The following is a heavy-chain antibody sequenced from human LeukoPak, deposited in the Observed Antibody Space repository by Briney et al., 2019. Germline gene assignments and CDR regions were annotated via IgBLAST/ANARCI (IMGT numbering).Heavy chain of an antibody. CDR3: AKSWSQYWTGDCYFCY. Sequence: GGSLRLSCAASGFIFNNYGMHCVRQARGKGLEWVTVLSYDGSNKNYADSVKGRFNIYRESSKNTVYLQMNSLRVEDTAVYYCAKSWSQYWTGDCYFCYRGQVTLVTVAS. V-gene: IGHV3-30*18. D-gene: IGHD2-8*02. J-gene: IGHJ4*02. CDR2: LSYDGSNK. CDR1: GFIFNNYG.